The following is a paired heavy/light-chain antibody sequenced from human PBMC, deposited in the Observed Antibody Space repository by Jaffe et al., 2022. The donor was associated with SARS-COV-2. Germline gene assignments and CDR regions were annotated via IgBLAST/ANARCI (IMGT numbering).Light chain of an antibody. V-gene: IGLV2-14*03. CDR2: DVS. J-gene: IGLJ1*01. Sequence: QSALTQPASVSGSPGQSITISCTGTSGDVGAYNYVSWFQQYPGKAPKLIIYDVSNRPSGVSNRFSGSKSGNTASLTISGLQADDEGDYYCCSYTSSSTLRYVFGIGTQVTVL. CDR3: CSYTSSSTLRYV. CDR1: SGDVGAYNY.
Heavy chain of an antibody. CDR3: ARDGGSAFSNYYWHLDV. V-gene: IGHV3-23*04. CDR1: GFTLSNHA. D-gene: IGHD3-10*01. J-gene: IGHJ6*03. CDR2: IRGDGTGT. Sequence: EVHLVESGGGLVQPGGALRLSCTASGFTLSNHAMTWVRQAPGKGLEWVSTIRGDGTGTYYADPVKGRFTISRDNPRNTLYLQMNSLRAEDTAVYFCARDGGSAFSNYYWHLDVWGKGTTVTVSS.